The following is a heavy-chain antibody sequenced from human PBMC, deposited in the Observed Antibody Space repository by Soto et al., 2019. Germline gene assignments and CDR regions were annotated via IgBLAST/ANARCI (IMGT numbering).Heavy chain of an antibody. D-gene: IGHD3-22*01. Sequence: GGSLRLSCAASGFTFSSYSMNWVRQAPGKGLEWVSSISSSSSYIYYADSVKGRFTISRDNAKNSLYLQMNSLRAEDTAVYYCARDLDYDSSGYYSTDNWYFDLWGRGTLVTVSS. J-gene: IGHJ2*01. CDR3: ARDLDYDSSGYYSTDNWYFDL. CDR1: GFTFSSYS. CDR2: ISSSSSYI. V-gene: IGHV3-21*01.